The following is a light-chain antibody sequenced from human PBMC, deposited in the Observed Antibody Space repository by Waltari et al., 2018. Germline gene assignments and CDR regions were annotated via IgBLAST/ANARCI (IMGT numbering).Light chain of an antibody. Sequence: QTAPTQPPSVSGSPGQSVTITCTGTIGDVGYYNGVSWYQQHSGKAPKLIIYEVTKRPSGVSDHVSGSKSGYTASLFISGLQTEDEADYYCSSYVGGDALVLFGGGTRLTVL. CDR3: SSYVGGDALVL. V-gene: IGLV2-11*01. CDR1: IGDVGYYNG. J-gene: IGLJ2*01. CDR2: EVT.